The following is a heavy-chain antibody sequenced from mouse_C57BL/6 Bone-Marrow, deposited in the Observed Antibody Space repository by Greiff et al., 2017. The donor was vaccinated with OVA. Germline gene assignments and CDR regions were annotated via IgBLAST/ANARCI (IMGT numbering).Heavy chain of an antibody. CDR2: IYWDDDK. CDR1: GFSLSTSGMG. Sequence: QVTLNVSGPGILPSSQTLSLTCSFSGFSLSTSGMGVSWIRQPSGQGLEWLAHIYWDDDKRYNPSLKRRLTISKDTSRNQVFLKSTSEDTADTATYYCARSSIYYYGSDAMDYWGQGTSVTVAS. V-gene: IGHV8-12*01. D-gene: IGHD1-1*01. J-gene: IGHJ4*01. CDR3: ARSSIYYYGSDAMDY.